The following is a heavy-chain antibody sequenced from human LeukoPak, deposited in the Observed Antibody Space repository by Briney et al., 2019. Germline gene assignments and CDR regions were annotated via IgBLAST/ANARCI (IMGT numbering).Heavy chain of an antibody. Sequence: GGSLRLSCAASRFTFSNYGMHWVRQAPGKGLEWVAIISYDGSNKYYADSVKGRFTISRDNSKNTLYLQMNSLSTEDTALYYCVKDMHSGGYYYGYWGQGTLVCVSS. CDR2: ISYDGSNK. D-gene: IGHD3-22*01. CDR1: RFTFSNYG. J-gene: IGHJ4*02. V-gene: IGHV3-30*18. CDR3: VKDMHSGGYYYGY.